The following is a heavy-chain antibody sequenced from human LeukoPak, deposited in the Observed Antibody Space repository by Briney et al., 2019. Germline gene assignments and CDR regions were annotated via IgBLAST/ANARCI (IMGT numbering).Heavy chain of an antibody. D-gene: IGHD5-12*01. CDR2: TNPNSGAT. J-gene: IGHJ4*02. V-gene: IGHV1-2*02. CDR3: ARGPGGGYDWLGY. CDR1: GYTFTGYY. Sequence: ASVKVSCKASGYTFTGYYMHWVRQAPGQGLEWMGWTNPNSGATNYAQKFQGRVTMTRDTSISTAYMELSRLRSDDTAVYYCARGPGGGYDWLGYWGQGTLVTVSS.